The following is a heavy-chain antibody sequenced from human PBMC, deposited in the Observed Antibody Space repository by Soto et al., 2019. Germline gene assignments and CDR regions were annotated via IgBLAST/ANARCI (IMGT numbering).Heavy chain of an antibody. CDR1: GFTVSSKY. J-gene: IGHJ4*02. CDR2: IYTGGST. V-gene: IGHV3-66*01. CDR3: VRDPWDY. Sequence: EVQLVESGGGLVQPGGSPRLSCAASGFTVSSKYMSWVRQAPGKGLEWVSVIYTGGSTYYADSVKGRFTISRDNSKNTLYLQMNSLRDDDTAVYYCVRDPWDYWGQGTLVTVSS.